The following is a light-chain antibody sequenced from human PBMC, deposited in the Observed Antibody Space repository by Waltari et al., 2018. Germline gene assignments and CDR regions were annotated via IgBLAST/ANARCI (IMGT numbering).Light chain of an antibody. CDR2: DVN. CDR3: SSFTSSTTGI. Sequence: SALTPPDSVSGSPGQSITISCSGISSASGGYEYVSWYQQHPGKAPKVIIYDVNNRPSGVSNRFSGSKSGSSASLTISGLQAEDEADYYCSSFTSSTTGIFGGGTKVTVL. V-gene: IGLV2-14*03. J-gene: IGLJ2*01. CDR1: SSASGGYEY.